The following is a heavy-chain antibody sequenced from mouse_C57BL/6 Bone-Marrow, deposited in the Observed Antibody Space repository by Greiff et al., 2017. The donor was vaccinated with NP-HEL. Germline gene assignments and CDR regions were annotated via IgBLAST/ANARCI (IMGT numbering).Heavy chain of an antibody. Sequence: VQLQQSGAELARPGASVKMSCKASGYTFPSYTMHWVKQRPGQGLEWIGYINPSSGYTKYNQKFKDKATLTADKSSSTAYMQLSSLTSEDSAVYYCARGGKDYWGQGTTLTVSS. CDR2: INPSSGYT. J-gene: IGHJ2*01. CDR3: ARGGKDY. CDR1: GYTFPSYT. V-gene: IGHV1-4*01. D-gene: IGHD2-1*01.